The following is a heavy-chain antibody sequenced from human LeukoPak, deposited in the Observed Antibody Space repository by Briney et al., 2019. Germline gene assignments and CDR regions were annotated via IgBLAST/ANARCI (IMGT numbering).Heavy chain of an antibody. V-gene: IGHV4-34*01. J-gene: IGHJ6*02. CDR2: LNHSGST. D-gene: IGHD3-22*01. Sequence: PSESLSLTCAVYGGSFSGYYWSWIRQPPGKGLEWMGELNHSGSTNYNPSLKSRVTISVDTSKNQFSLKLSSVTAADTAVYYCARTRVWYYDSSGYYPYYYYYYGMDVWGQGTTVTVSS. CDR3: ARTRVWYYDSSGYYPYYYYYYGMDV. CDR1: GGSFSGYY.